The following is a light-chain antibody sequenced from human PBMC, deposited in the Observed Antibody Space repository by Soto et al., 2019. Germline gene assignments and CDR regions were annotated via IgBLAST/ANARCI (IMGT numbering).Light chain of an antibody. CDR3: HQHGMSPIT. Sequence: VMTQSPYSVAAPLGERATIPLXSIQRVLYSSKHKNFLGWYQQEPGHPPKXXXAWXSTLEWGCPDRFSGSGSGTEFTPTSSRREPEDFEVYYCHQHGMSPITFGQGTRLDIK. V-gene: IGKV4-1*01. CDR1: QRVLYSSKHKNF. CDR2: WXS. J-gene: IGKJ5*01.